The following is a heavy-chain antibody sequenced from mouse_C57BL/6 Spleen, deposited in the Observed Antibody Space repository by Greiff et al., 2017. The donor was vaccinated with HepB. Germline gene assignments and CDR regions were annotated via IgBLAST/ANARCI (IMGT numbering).Heavy chain of an antibody. J-gene: IGHJ4*01. V-gene: IGHV1-80*01. Sequence: VKLQESGAELVKPGASVKISCKASGYAFSSYWMNWVKQRPGKGLEWIGQIYPGDGDTNYNGKFKGKATLTADKSSSTAYMQLSSLTSEDSAVYFCAQSITTVVGAMDYWGQGTSVTVSS. CDR3: AQSITTVVGAMDY. CDR2: IYPGDGDT. D-gene: IGHD1-1*01. CDR1: GYAFSSYW.